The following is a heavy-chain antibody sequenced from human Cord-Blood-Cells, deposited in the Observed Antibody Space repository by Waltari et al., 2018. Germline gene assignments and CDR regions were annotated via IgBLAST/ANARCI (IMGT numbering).Heavy chain of an antibody. J-gene: IGHJ4*02. V-gene: IGHV3-49*05. CDR2: IRSKAYGGTT. Sequence: EVQLVESGGGLVKPGRSLRLSCTASGFTFGDYAMSWFRQAPGKGLEWVGFIRSKAYGGTTEYAASVKGRFTISRDDSKSIAYLQMNSLKTEDTAVYYCTSVGMDYDFWSGFDYWGQGTLVTVSS. CDR3: TSVGMDYDFWSGFDY. D-gene: IGHD3-3*01. CDR1: GFTFGDYA.